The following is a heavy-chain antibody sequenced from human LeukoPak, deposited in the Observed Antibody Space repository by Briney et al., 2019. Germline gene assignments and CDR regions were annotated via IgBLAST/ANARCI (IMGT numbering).Heavy chain of an antibody. D-gene: IGHD3-9*01. J-gene: IGHJ5*02. CDR1: GGSFSGYY. V-gene: IGHV4-34*01. CDR2: INHSGST. CDR3: ARGQRYFDWLLPTQKNWFDP. Sequence: SETLSLTCAVYGGSFSGYYWSWIRQPPGKGLEWIGEINHSGSTNYNPSLKSRVTISVDTSKNQFSLKLSSVTAADTAVYYCARGQRYFDWLLPTQKNWFDPWGQGTLVTVSS.